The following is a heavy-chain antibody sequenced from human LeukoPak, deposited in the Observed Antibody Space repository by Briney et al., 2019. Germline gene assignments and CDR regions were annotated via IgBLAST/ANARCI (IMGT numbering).Heavy chain of an antibody. CDR2: ISSSSSYI. Sequence: GGSLRLSCAASGFTFSSYSMNWDRQAPGKGLEWVSSISSSSSYIYYADSVKGRFTISRDNAKNSLYLQMSSLRAEDTAVYYCARGDPRVAFDIWGQGTMVTVSS. J-gene: IGHJ3*02. CDR1: GFTFSSYS. D-gene: IGHD5-24*01. V-gene: IGHV3-21*01. CDR3: ARGDPRVAFDI.